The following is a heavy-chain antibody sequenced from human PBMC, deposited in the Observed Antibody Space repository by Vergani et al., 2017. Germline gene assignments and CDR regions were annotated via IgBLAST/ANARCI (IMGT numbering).Heavy chain of an antibody. CDR2: IYYSGST. D-gene: IGHD2-21*02. V-gene: IGHV4-59*01. CDR1: GGSISSYY. Sequence: QVQLQESGPGLVKPSETLSLTCTVSGGSISSYYWSWIRQPPGKGLEWIGYIYYSGSTNYNPSLKSRVTISVDTSKNQFSLKLSSVTAADTAVYYCAREGPERCGDSRDYYYYGMDVWGQGTTVTVSS. CDR3: AREGPERCGDSRDYYYYGMDV. J-gene: IGHJ6*02.